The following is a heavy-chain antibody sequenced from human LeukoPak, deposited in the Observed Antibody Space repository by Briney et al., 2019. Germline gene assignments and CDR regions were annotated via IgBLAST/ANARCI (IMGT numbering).Heavy chain of an antibody. Sequence: SETLSLTGTVSGGSISSYYWSWIRQPAGKGLEWIGRIYTSGSTNYNPSLKSRVTISVDKSKNQFSLKLSSVTVADTAVYYCARGEAFGGVIAFDYWGQGTLVTVSS. CDR1: GGSISSYY. V-gene: IGHV4-4*07. CDR3: ARGEAFGGVIAFDY. CDR2: IYTSGST. D-gene: IGHD3-16*02. J-gene: IGHJ4*02.